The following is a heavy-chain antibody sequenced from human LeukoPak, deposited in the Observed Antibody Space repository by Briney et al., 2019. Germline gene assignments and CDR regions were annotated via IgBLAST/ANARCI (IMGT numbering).Heavy chain of an antibody. V-gene: IGHV3-74*01. J-gene: IGHJ4*02. CDR3: VSFYETY. CDR2: INSDGSWT. D-gene: IGHD2/OR15-2a*01. Sequence: LVWVSHINSDGSWTSYADSVKGRFTISKDNAKNTVYLLMNSLRAEDTAVYYCVSFYETYWGRGTLVTVSS.